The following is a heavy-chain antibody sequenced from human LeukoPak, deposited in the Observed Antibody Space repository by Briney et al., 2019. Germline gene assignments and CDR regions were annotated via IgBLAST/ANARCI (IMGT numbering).Heavy chain of an antibody. CDR3: ARGYSRNNWYFDL. CDR1: GGSISSGGYY. V-gene: IGHV4-31*03. CDR2: IYYSGST. D-gene: IGHD6-13*01. Sequence: PSQTLSLTCTVSGGSISSGGYYWSWIRQHPGKGLEWIGYIYYSGSTYYNPSLKSRVTISVDTSKNQFSLKLSSVTAADTAVYYCARGYSRNNWYFDLWGRGTLVTVSS. J-gene: IGHJ2*01.